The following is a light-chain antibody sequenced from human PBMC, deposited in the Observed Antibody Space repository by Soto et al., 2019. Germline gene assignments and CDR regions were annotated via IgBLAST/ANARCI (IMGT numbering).Light chain of an antibody. J-gene: IGKJ2*01. CDR2: GAS. CDR1: QSVSSN. V-gene: IGKV3-15*01. Sequence: EIVMTQSPATLSVSPGERATLSCRASQSVSSNLAWYQQKPGQAPRLLIFGASTRVTGLPDRFSGSGSGTEFTLTISSLQSEDFAVYYCQQYNNWPFTFGQGTKLEIK. CDR3: QQYNNWPFT.